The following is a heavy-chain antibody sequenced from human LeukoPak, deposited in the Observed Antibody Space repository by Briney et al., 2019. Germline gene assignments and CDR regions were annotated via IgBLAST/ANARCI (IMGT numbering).Heavy chain of an antibody. CDR2: INPNSGDT. CDR1: GYIFTGYY. J-gene: IGHJ4*02. Sequence: ASVKVSCNASGYIFTGYYMYWVRQSPGQGLEWMEWINPNSGDTNYAQKFHGRVTMTRDTSITTVYMELSRLRSDDTAVYYCVRYPGGDYPTDYWGQGTLVTVSS. CDR3: VRYPGGDYPTDY. V-gene: IGHV1-2*02. D-gene: IGHD2-21*02.